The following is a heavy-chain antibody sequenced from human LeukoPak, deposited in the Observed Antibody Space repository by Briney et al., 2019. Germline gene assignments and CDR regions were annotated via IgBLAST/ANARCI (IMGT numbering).Heavy chain of an antibody. CDR1: GCTFSRYG. D-gene: IGHD2-2*01. J-gene: IGHJ4*02. CDR2: ISYDGSNK. Sequence: GGSLRLSCAASGCTFSRYGMHWVRQAPGKGLEWVAVISYDGSNKYYADSVKGRFTISRDNSKNTLYLQMNSLRAEDTAVYYCAKDGGDGYQLLEYYFDYWGQGTLVTVSS. CDR3: AKDGGDGYQLLEYYFDY. V-gene: IGHV3-30*18.